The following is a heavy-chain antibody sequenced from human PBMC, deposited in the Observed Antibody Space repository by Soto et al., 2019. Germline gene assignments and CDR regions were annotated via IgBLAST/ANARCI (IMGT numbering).Heavy chain of an antibody. CDR3: ASHYDFWSGYHYYMDV. D-gene: IGHD3-3*01. Sequence: SETLSLTCTVSGDSISSSSYYWGWIRQPPGKGLEWIGSIYYSGSTYYNPSLKSRVTISVDTSKNQLSLKLSSVTAADTAVYYCASHYDFWSGYHYYMDVWGKGTTVTVSS. CDR1: GDSISSSSYY. V-gene: IGHV4-39*01. CDR2: IYYSGST. J-gene: IGHJ6*03.